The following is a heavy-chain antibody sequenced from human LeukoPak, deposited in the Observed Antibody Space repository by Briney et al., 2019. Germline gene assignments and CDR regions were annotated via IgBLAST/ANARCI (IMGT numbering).Heavy chain of an antibody. D-gene: IGHD2-2*01. CDR1: GLSFTNAW. V-gene: IGHV3-15*01. CDR3: TTGYWSSKYHGDDAFDI. J-gene: IGHJ3*02. Sequence: GGSLTLSCAASGLSFTNAWMIWVRQAPGKGPEWVGRIMSKTAGGTTHYAAPVKGRFSISRDDSKTTLYLQMNSLTTEDTGVYFCTTGYWSSKYHGDDAFDIWGQGTKVTVSS. CDR2: IMSKTAGGTT.